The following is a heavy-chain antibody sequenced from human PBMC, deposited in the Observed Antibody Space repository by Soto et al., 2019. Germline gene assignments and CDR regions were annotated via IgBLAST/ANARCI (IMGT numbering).Heavy chain of an antibody. CDR1: GFTFSSYG. D-gene: IGHD5-12*01. CDR2: ISYDGSNK. V-gene: IGHV3-30*18. Sequence: GGSLRLSCAASGFTFSSYGMHWVRQAPGKGLEWVAVISYDGSNKYYADSVKGRFTISRDNSKNTLYLQMNSLRAEDTAVYYCAKDRRDGYNHPAFDYWGQGTLVTVSS. CDR3: AKDRRDGYNHPAFDY. J-gene: IGHJ4*02.